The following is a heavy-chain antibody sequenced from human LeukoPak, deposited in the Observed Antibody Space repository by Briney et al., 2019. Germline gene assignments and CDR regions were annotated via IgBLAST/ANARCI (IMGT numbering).Heavy chain of an antibody. CDR3: ARSLGGNQNIVVVPVARTWGY. D-gene: IGHD2-2*01. J-gene: IGHJ4*02. V-gene: IGHV4-39*07. CDR2: IYYSGST. Sequence: PSETLSLTCTGSGGSISSSSYYWGWIRQPPGKGLEWIGSIYYSGSTNYNPSLKSRVTISVDTSKNQFSLKLSSVTAADTAVYYCARSLGGNQNIVVVPVARTWGYWGQGTLVTVSS. CDR1: GGSISSSSYY.